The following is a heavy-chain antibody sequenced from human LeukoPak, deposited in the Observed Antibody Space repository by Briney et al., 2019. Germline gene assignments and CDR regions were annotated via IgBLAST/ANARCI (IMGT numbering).Heavy chain of an antibody. CDR3: ARVDGSGSYYYYYGMDV. D-gene: IGHD3-10*01. J-gene: IGHJ6*02. V-gene: IGHV4-59*08. Sequence: SETLSLTCTVSGGSISSYYWSWIRQSPGKGLEWIGNIYYSGSTNYNPSLKSRVIISVDTSKNQFSPKLSSVTAADTAVYYCARVDGSGSYYYYYGMDVWGQGTTVTVSS. CDR1: GGSISSYY. CDR2: IYYSGST.